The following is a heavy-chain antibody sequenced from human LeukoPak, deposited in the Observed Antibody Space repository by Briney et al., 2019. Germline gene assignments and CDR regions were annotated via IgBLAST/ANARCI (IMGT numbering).Heavy chain of an antibody. CDR2: ISNSGSNI. V-gene: IGHV3-11*01. J-gene: IGHJ6*03. D-gene: IGHD1-14*01. Sequence: GGSLRLSCAAAGFPFSDYYMSWIRQAPGRGLEWILYISNSGSNIYYADSVKGRFTISRDNAANSLYLQMNSLRVEDTAVYYCARGNHRGVNFYYMDVWGKGTTVTVSS. CDR1: GFPFSDYY. CDR3: ARGNHRGVNFYYMDV.